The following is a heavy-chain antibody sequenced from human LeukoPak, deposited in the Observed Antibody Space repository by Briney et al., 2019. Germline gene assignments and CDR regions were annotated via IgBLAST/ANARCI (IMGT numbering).Heavy chain of an antibody. Sequence: GGSLRLSCAASGFPFSNFAMNWVRQAPGKGLQWVSSISGSGGSTYNADSVKGRFTISRDNSKNTLYLQMNSLRAEDTAVYYCAKNGYYYDSSGYYCWFDPWGQGTLVTVSS. CDR2: ISGSGGST. V-gene: IGHV3-23*01. J-gene: IGHJ5*02. CDR1: GFPFSNFA. CDR3: AKNGYYYDSSGYYCWFDP. D-gene: IGHD3-22*01.